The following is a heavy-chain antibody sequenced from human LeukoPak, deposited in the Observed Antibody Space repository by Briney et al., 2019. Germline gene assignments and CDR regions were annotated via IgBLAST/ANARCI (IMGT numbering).Heavy chain of an antibody. Sequence: GASVKISCKASGYSFINHYMHWVRQAPGQGLEWLGLISPSGDRTWYAQKFQGKFTMTRDMSTSTDYMELSSLRSEDTAVYYCARDNSLGDYAWWFDPWGQGTLVTVSS. D-gene: IGHD1-26*01. J-gene: IGHJ5*02. CDR1: GYSFINHY. CDR2: ISPSGDRT. V-gene: IGHV1-46*01. CDR3: ARDNSLGDYAWWFDP.